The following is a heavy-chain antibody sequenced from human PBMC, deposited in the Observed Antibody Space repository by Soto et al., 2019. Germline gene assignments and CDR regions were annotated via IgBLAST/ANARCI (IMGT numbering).Heavy chain of an antibody. Sequence: GESLKISCKGSGYSFTSYWIGWVRQMPGKGLEWMGIIYPGDSDTRYSPSFQGQVTISADKSISTAYLQWSSLKASDTAMYYCARMESGYDYLIAAADYYGMDVWGQGTTVTVSS. D-gene: IGHD5-12*01. V-gene: IGHV5-51*01. CDR1: GYSFTSYW. J-gene: IGHJ6*02. CDR3: ARMESGYDYLIAAADYYGMDV. CDR2: IYPGDSDT.